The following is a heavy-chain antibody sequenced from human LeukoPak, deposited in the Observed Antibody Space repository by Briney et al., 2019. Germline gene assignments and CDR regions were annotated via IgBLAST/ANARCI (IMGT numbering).Heavy chain of an antibody. Sequence: PSETLSLTCTVSGGSISRYYWSWIRQPAGKGLEWIVYISYSGSTNYNPSLKSRVTISLDTSNNPLSLKLSSVTAADTAVYYCARVGGSGWYPFNYWGQGTLVTVSS. CDR3: ARVGGSGWYPFNY. D-gene: IGHD6-19*01. CDR1: GGSISRYY. J-gene: IGHJ4*02. V-gene: IGHV4-59*01. CDR2: ISYSGST.